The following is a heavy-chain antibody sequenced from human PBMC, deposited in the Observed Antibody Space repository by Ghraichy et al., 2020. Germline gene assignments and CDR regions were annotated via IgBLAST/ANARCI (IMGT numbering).Heavy chain of an antibody. V-gene: IGHV3-33*01. CDR3: ARDNNYDYVGGFDY. CDR1: GFTFSSYG. Sequence: GESLNISCAASGFTFSSYGMHWVRQAPGKGLEWVAVIWYDGSNKYYADSVKGRFTISRDNSKNTLYLQMNSLRAEDTAVYYCARDNNYDYVGGFDYWGQGTLVTVSS. CDR2: IWYDGSNK. D-gene: IGHD3-16*01. J-gene: IGHJ4*02.